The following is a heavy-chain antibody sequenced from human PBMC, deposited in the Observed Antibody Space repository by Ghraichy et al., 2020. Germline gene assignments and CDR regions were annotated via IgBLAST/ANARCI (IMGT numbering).Heavy chain of an antibody. V-gene: IGHV3-64D*09. J-gene: IGHJ4*02. CDR2: ITTNGDKT. CDR1: GFIFSMYD. D-gene: IGHD5/OR15-5a*01. Sequence: GGSLRLSCSVSGFIFSMYDMHWVRQAPGKRLEYVSAITTNGDKTYYADSVKGRFIISRDNSKNTLYLQMSSLRAEDTAVYYCVKDSVSGYWGQGTLVTVSS. CDR3: VKDSVSGY.